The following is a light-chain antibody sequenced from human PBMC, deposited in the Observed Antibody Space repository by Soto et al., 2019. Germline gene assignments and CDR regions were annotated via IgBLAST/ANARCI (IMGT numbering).Light chain of an antibody. CDR3: QQYYDWPLT. J-gene: IGKJ4*01. V-gene: IGKV3-15*01. Sequence: EIVMTQSPATLSVSPGERATLFCRASQGVNTYLAWHQQKPGQAPRLLIYGPSTRATGIPARFSGSGSGTEFTLTISSLQSEDFAVYYCQQYYDWPLTFGGGTKVEVK. CDR1: QGVNTY. CDR2: GPS.